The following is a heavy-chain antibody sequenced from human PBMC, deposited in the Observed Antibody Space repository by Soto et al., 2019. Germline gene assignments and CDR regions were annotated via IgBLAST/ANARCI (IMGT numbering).Heavy chain of an antibody. J-gene: IGHJ4*02. CDR3: ARESATHLIFDY. CDR2: ISYDGSNK. Sequence: GGSLRLSCAASGFTFSSYAMHWVRQAPGKGLEWVAVISYDGSNKYYADSVKGRFTISRDNSKNTLYLQMNSLRAEDTAVYYCARESATHLIFDYWGQGTLVTVSS. CDR1: GFTFSSYA. V-gene: IGHV3-30-3*01.